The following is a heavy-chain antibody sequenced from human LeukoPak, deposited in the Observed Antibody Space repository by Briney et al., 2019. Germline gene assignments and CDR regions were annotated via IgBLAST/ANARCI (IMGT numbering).Heavy chain of an antibody. Sequence: SETLSLTCTVSGGSISSYYWSWIRQPPGKGLEWIGYIYYSGSTNYNPSLKSRVTISVDTSKNQFSLKLSSVTAADTAVYYCARPSSSWYWAFDIWGQGTMVTVSS. D-gene: IGHD6-13*01. V-gene: IGHV4-59*08. CDR2: IYYSGST. CDR1: GGSISSYY. J-gene: IGHJ3*02. CDR3: ARPSSSWYWAFDI.